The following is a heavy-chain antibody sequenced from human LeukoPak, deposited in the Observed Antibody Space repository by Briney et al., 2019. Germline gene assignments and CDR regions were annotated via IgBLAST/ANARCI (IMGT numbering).Heavy chain of an antibody. Sequence: SGGSLRLSCAASGFTFSSYAMSWVRQAPGKGLEWVAVIYSGASSYYADSVKGRFIVSRDNSKNTLYLQMNTLRAEDTALYYCARATIGAAGTADYWGQGTLVTVSS. J-gene: IGHJ4*02. V-gene: IGHV3-23*03. CDR3: ARATIGAAGTADY. D-gene: IGHD6-13*01. CDR1: GFTFSSYA. CDR2: IYSGASS.